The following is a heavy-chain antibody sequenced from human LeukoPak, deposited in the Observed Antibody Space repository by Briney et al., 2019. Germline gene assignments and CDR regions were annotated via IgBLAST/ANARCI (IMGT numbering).Heavy chain of an antibody. J-gene: IGHJ4*02. D-gene: IGHD5-12*01. V-gene: IGHV4-31*01. CDR2: IYYSGST. CDR1: GGSINSGGYY. CDR3: ARGPLDSGYTYFDY. Sequence: PSETLSLTCTVSGGSINSGGYYWSWIRQHPGKGLEWIGYIYYSGSTYYNPSLKSQVTISVDTSKNQFSLKLSSVTAADTAVYYCARGPLDSGYTYFDYWGQGTLVSVAS.